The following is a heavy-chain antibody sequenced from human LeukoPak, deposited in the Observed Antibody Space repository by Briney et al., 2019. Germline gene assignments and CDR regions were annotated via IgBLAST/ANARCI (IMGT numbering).Heavy chain of an antibody. Sequence: SQTLSLTCAISGDSFFRSSTARNWIRQPPSRGLEWLGRTYYRSKWYNDYAVSVKSRITINPDTSKNQFSLQLNSVTPEDTAVYYCARGGGAIATWGQGTLVTVSS. CDR2: TYYRSKWYN. J-gene: IGHJ5*02. D-gene: IGHD3-16*01. CDR3: ARGGGAIAT. CDR1: GDSFFRSSTA. V-gene: IGHV6-1*01.